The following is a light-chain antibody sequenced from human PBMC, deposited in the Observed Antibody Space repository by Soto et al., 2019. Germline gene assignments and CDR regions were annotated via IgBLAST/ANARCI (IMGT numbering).Light chain of an antibody. J-gene: IGKJ1*01. Sequence: DIQMTQFPSSLSASVGDRVTITCLASQSINNYLNWYQQKPGKAPKLLIYAASSLQSGVPSTFSGSGSGTDFTLSISSLQPEDFATYYCQQNYNTPRTFGQGTKVDIK. CDR2: AAS. CDR3: QQNYNTPRT. CDR1: QSINNY. V-gene: IGKV1-39*01.